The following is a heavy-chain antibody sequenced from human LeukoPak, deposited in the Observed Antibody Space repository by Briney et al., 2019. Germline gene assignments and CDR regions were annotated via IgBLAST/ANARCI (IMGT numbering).Heavy chain of an antibody. CDR3: AKATNNCYDMYYFDC. CDR1: GFTFSSYA. J-gene: IGHJ4*02. Sequence: PGGSLRLSCAASGFTFSSYAMSWVRQAPGNGLEWVSAISGSGGSTYYADSVKGRLTISRDNSKNTLYLQMNSLRAEDTAVYYCAKATNNCYDMYYFDCWGQGTLVTVSS. CDR2: ISGSGGST. D-gene: IGHD3-9*01. V-gene: IGHV3-23*01.